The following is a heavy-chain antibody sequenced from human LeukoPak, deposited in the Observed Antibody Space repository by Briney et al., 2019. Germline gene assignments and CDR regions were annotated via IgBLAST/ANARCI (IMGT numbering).Heavy chain of an antibody. CDR1: GYTFTGYY. J-gene: IGHJ4*02. CDR2: INPNSGGT. V-gene: IGHV1-2*02. D-gene: IGHD3-22*01. CDR3: ARGGSAAYYDSSGYFDY. Sequence: ASVKVSCKASGYTFTGYYMHWVRQAPGQGLEWMGWINPNSGGTNYAQKFQGRVTMTRDTSISTAYVELSRLRSDDTAVYYCARGGSAAYYDSSGYFDYWGQGTLVTVSS.